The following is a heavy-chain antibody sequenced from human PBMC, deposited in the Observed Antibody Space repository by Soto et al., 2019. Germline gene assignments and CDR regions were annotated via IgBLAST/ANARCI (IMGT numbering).Heavy chain of an antibody. CDR3: AGRCDGTNCLAHFDY. V-gene: IGHV1-69*06. J-gene: IGHJ4*02. CDR2: IIPIFGTP. Sequence: QVQLVQSGAEVKKPGSSVKVSCRASGGTFNNYVINWVRQAPGQGLEWMAGIIPIFGTPNYAQKFQGRVTITADKSTSTAYMELNSLRSEDTAVYSCAGRCDGTNCLAHFDYWGQGNLVTVSS. D-gene: IGHD2-2*01. CDR1: GGTFNNYV.